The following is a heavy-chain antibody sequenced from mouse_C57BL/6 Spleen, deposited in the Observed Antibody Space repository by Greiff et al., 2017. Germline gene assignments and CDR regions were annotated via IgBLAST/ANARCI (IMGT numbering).Heavy chain of an antibody. V-gene: IGHV1-52*01. J-gene: IGHJ3*01. CDR2: IDPSDSET. CDR1: GYTFTSYW. CDR3: ARGEGYGDWFAY. D-gene: IGHD2-2*01. Sequence: QVQLQQPGAELVRPGSSVKLSCKASGYTFTSYWMHWVKQRPIQGLEWIGNIDPSDSETHYNQKFKDKATLTVDKSSSTAYMQLSSLTSEDSAVYYCARGEGYGDWFAYWGQGTLVTVSA.